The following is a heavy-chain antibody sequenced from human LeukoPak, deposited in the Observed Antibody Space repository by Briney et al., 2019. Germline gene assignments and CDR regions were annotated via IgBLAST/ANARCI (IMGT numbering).Heavy chain of an antibody. CDR2: IYPGEYAA. V-gene: IGHV5-51*01. J-gene: IGHJ3*02. Sequence: GESLKISCKGSGYSFTSYWIGWVRQMPGKGLEWMWIIYPGEYAARYSPSFQGQLTISADKSISTDYLQWSSIKPSDTAMYYCARLISRCPLDAFDIWGQVTMVTVSS. CDR1: GYSFTSYW. CDR3: ARLISRCPLDAFDI. D-gene: IGHD3-3*02.